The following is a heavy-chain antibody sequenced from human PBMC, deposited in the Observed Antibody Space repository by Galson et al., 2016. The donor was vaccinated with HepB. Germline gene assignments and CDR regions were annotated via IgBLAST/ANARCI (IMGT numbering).Heavy chain of an antibody. CDR1: GFSLSTSGMC. CDR2: IDWDDDK. V-gene: IGHV2-70*11. D-gene: IGHD2-15*01. Sequence: PALVKPTQTLTLTCTFSGFSLSTSGMCVSWIRQPPGKALEWFARIDWDDDKYYSTSLKTRLSISKDTSKNLVVLTMTNMDPVDTATCYCARSMGSGGGSCQGWFDPWAQGILVTVSS. CDR3: ARSMGSGGGSCQGWFDP. J-gene: IGHJ5*02.